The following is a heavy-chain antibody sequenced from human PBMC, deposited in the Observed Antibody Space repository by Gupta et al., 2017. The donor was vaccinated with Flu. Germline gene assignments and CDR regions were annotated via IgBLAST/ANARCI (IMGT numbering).Heavy chain of an antibody. CDR1: GFTFSYST. D-gene: IGHD2-2*01. Sequence: EVQRLESGGGLVQPGGSLRLSCAASGFTFSYSTKSCVHHGPGKGVDWGSTINGSCGSTYYADSVKGRFTISRDNSKNTLYLQMNSLRAEYTAVYYCARGYCSSTSCYPYYFDYWGQGTLVTVSS. CDR2: INGSCGST. V-gene: IGHV3-23*01. J-gene: IGHJ4*02. CDR3: ARGYCSSTSCYPYYFDY.